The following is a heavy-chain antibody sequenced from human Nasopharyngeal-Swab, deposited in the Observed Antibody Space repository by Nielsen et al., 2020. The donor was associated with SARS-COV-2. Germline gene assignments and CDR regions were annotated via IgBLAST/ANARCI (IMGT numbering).Heavy chain of an antibody. CDR1: GGSISNYY. J-gene: IGHJ4*02. D-gene: IGHD2-21*01. Sequence: SETLSLTCTVSGGSISNYYWSWIRQPPGKRLEWIGYIYNSGRTTDYNPSLKSRVTISLDTSKNQFSLKLSSVTAADTAVYYCARGGGGGLAHFDYWGQGNLVTVSS. V-gene: IGHV4-59*01. CDR3: ARGGGGGLAHFDY. CDR2: IYNSGRTT.